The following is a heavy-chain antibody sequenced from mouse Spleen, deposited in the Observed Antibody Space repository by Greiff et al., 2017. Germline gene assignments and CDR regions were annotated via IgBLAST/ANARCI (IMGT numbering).Heavy chain of an antibody. CDR3: ARKMGKTLAWFAY. CDR1: GFSLTSYG. V-gene: IGHV2-2*01. D-gene: IGHD2-1*01. J-gene: IGHJ3*01. Sequence: QVQLQQSGPGLVQPSQSLSITCTVSGFSLTSYGVHWVRQSPGKGLEWLGVIWSGGGTDYNAAFFSRLSISKDNSINKVFFKMNRLQADDTAIYYWARKMGKTLAWFAYWGQGTLVTVSA. CDR2: IWSGGGT.